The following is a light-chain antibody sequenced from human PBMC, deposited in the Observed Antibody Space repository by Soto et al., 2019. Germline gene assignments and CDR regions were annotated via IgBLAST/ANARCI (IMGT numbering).Light chain of an antibody. CDR1: QSIRSY. Sequence: DIQMTQSPSSLSASVGDRVTITCRASQSIRSYLNWYQQKPGKAPKLLIYAASSLQSVVPSRFSCSGSGTDFTLTISSLQPEDFSTYYGQQSYSTPRTFGQGTKLEIK. CDR2: AAS. J-gene: IGKJ2*02. V-gene: IGKV1-39*01. CDR3: QQSYSTPRT.